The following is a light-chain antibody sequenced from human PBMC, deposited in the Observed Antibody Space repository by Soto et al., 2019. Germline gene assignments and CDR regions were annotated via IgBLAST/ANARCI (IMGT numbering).Light chain of an antibody. CDR2: TAS. Sequence: DIQMTQSPSSLSASVGDRVTITCRASRDITDYLAWYQQKPGQVPKLLIYTASTLQSGVPSRFTASGSGTDFTLTITGLQPEDFATYYYQNYNSAPWTFGQGTKVEF. V-gene: IGKV1-27*01. CDR1: RDITDY. J-gene: IGKJ1*01. CDR3: QNYNSAPWT.